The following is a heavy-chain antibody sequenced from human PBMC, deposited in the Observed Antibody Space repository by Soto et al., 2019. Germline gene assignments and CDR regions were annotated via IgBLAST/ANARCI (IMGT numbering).Heavy chain of an antibody. D-gene: IGHD6-19*01. CDR2: ISGSGGST. Sequence: GGSLRLSCAASGFTFSSYAVSWVRQAPGKGLEWVSGISGSGGSTYYADSVKGRFTISRDNSKNTLYLQMNSLRAEDTAVYYCTRVRLGSSRSSDYWGQGILVTVSS. V-gene: IGHV3-23*01. CDR1: GFTFSSYA. CDR3: TRVRLGSSRSSDY. J-gene: IGHJ4*02.